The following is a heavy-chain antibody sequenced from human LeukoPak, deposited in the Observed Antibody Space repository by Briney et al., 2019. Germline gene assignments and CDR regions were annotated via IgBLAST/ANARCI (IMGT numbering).Heavy chain of an antibody. Sequence: GGSLRLSCAASGFTFSSYTMNWARQAPGKGLEWIAFISARNSDTSYADSVKGRFTISRDNAKDSVYLQMNSLRAEDSAVYYCARELTYWAQGTLVTVSS. CDR2: ISARNSDT. CDR1: GFTFSSYT. D-gene: IGHD3-9*01. V-gene: IGHV3-48*01. J-gene: IGHJ4*02. CDR3: ARELTY.